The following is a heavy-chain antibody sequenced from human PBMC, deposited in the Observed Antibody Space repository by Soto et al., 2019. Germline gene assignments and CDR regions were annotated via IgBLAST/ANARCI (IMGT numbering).Heavy chain of an antibody. CDR3: AKDSRGGSEDDAFDI. J-gene: IGHJ3*02. Sequence: GGSLRLSCAASGFTFSSYAMSWVRQAPGKGLEWVSAISGSGGSTYYADSVKGQFTISRDNSKNTMYLQMNSMRAEDTAVYYCAKDSRGGSEDDAFDIWGQGTMVTVSS. CDR1: GFTFSSYA. D-gene: IGHD3-16*01. CDR2: ISGSGGST. V-gene: IGHV3-23*01.